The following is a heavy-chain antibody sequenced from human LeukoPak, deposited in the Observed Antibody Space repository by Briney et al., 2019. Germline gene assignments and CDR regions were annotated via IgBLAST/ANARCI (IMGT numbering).Heavy chain of an antibody. CDR2: IRYDGSNK. D-gene: IGHD3-22*01. J-gene: IGHJ4*02. CDR3: AKAVVPVISQHYFDY. Sequence: TGGSLRLSCAASGFTFSRYGMHWVRQAPGKGLEWVAFIRYDGSNKYYADSLKGRFTISRDNSKNTLYLQMNSLRAEDTAVYYCAKAVVPVISQHYFDYWGQGTLVTVSS. CDR1: GFTFSRYG. V-gene: IGHV3-30*02.